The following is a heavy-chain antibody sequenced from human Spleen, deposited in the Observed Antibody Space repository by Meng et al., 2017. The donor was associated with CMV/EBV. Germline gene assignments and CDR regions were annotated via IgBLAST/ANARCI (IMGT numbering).Heavy chain of an antibody. Sequence: SVKVSCKASGGTFSSYAISWVRQAPGQGLEWMGGIIPILGIANYAQKFQDRVTITAEKSTSTAYMELSSLRSEDTAVYYCAMVGYCSSTSCPKGYYYYGMDVWGQGTTVTVSS. CDR3: AMVGYCSSTSCPKGYYYYGMDV. CDR1: GGTFSSYA. D-gene: IGHD2-2*01. CDR2: IIPILGIA. V-gene: IGHV1-69*10. J-gene: IGHJ6*02.